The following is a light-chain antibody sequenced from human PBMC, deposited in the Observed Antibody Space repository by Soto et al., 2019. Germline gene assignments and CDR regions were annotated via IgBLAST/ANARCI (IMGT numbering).Light chain of an antibody. Sequence: DIQMTQSPSSLSASVGDGVTITCRASQTISNYLNWYQQKPGKAPKLLIYAASSLQSGVPSRFSGSGSGTHFTVTISSLQPEDFARYYCQQSYSPPFTFGGGTKVEMK. CDR2: AAS. J-gene: IGKJ4*01. CDR1: QTISNY. V-gene: IGKV1-39*01. CDR3: QQSYSPPFT.